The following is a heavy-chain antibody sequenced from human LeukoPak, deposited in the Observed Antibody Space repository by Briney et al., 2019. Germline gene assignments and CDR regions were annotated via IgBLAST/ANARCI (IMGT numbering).Heavy chain of an antibody. J-gene: IGHJ3*02. CDR2: ISYDGSNK. Sequence: GGSLRLSCAASGFTFSSYAMHWVRQAPGKGLEWVAVISYDGSNKYYADSVKGRFTISRDNSKNTLYLRMNSLRAEDTAVYYCARTPNWNDGADAFDIWGQGTMVTVSS. CDR3: ARTPNWNDGADAFDI. D-gene: IGHD1-1*01. V-gene: IGHV3-30-3*01. CDR1: GFTFSSYA.